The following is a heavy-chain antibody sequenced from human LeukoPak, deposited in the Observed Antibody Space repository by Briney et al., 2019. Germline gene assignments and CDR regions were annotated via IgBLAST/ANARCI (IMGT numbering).Heavy chain of an antibody. V-gene: IGHV1-24*01. CDR1: GYTLTELS. J-gene: IGHJ6*04. CDR3: ARGGITIFGVVNPPDV. CDR2: FDPEDGET. D-gene: IGHD3-3*01. Sequence: ASVKVSCKVSGYTLTELSMHWVRQAPGKGLEWMGGFDPEDGETIYAQKFQGRVTMTEDTSTDTAYMELSSLRSEDTALYYCARGGITIFGVVNPPDVWGKGTTVTVSS.